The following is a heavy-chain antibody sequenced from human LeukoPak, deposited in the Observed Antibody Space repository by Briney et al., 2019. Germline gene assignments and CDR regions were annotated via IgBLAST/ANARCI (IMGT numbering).Heavy chain of an antibody. J-gene: IGHJ4*02. V-gene: IGHV1-2*02. CDR2: IYPNSGGT. CDR3: ARGGSTDSIHSCGGNCYFLDY. D-gene: IGHD2-21*02. Sequence: ASVKVSCKASGYTFTGNHMHWVRPAPGQGVEWRGWIYPNSGGTNYAQKFQGRVIMTRDTSISTAYMELSRLGSDDTAVYYCARGGSTDSIHSCGGNCYFLDYWGQGTLVTVSS. CDR1: GYTFTGNH.